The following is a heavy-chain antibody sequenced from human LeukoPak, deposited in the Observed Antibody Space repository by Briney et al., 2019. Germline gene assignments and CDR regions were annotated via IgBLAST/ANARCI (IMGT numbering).Heavy chain of an antibody. CDR1: GGLSNNY. Sequence: SETLSLTCTVSGGLSNNYWSWIRQPPGKGLEWIGYMYYSGSTSYNPSLKRRVTISVDTSKSQFSLNLRSVTAADTAVYYCARASGGWYGLFDYWGQGTLVTVSS. CDR3: ARASGGWYGLFDY. CDR2: MYYSGST. D-gene: IGHD6-19*01. V-gene: IGHV4-59*08. J-gene: IGHJ4*02.